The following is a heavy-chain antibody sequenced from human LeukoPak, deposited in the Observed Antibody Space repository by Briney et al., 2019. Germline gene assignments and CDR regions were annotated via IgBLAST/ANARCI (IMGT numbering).Heavy chain of an antibody. J-gene: IGHJ4*02. CDR3: ARVYSSGSYLGFDD. CDR1: GGSFSSGGYY. Sequence: KSSETLSLTCTVSGGSFSSGGYYWTWIRQPAGKGLEWIGHVYTSGSTNYNPSLKSRVTISLGTSKNQFSLKLNSVTAADTAVYYCARVYSSGSYLGFDDWGQGTPVTVSS. CDR2: VYTSGST. D-gene: IGHD6-19*01. V-gene: IGHV4-61*09.